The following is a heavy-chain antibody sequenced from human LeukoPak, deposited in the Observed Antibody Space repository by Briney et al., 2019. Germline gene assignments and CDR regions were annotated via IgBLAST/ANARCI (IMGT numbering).Heavy chain of an antibody. D-gene: IGHD2-15*01. CDR3: ARGTVGGVAATSPLYYYGMDV. J-gene: IGHJ6*02. CDR2: IYYSGST. V-gene: IGHV4-59*01. CDR1: GGSISSYY. Sequence: PSETLSLTCTVSGGSISSYYWSWIRQPPGKGLEWIGYIYYSGSTNYNPSLKSRVTISVDTSKNQFSLKLSSVTAADTAVYYCARGTVGGVAATSPLYYYGMDVWGQGTTVTVSS.